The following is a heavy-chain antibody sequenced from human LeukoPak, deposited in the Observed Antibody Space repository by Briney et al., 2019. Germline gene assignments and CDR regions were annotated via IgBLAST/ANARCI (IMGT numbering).Heavy chain of an antibody. J-gene: IGHJ4*02. CDR2: IYYSGSA. Sequence: SETLSLTCTVSGDSISSSSSHWGWIRQPPGKGLEWIGSIYYSGSAYYNPSLKSRVTISVDASKNQFSLKLSSVTAADTAVYYCARGLNYWGQGTLVTVSS. CDR1: GDSISSSSSH. CDR3: ARGLNY. V-gene: IGHV4-39*01.